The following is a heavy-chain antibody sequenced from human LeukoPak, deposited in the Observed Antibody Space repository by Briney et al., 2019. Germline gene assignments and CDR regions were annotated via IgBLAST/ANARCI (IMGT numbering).Heavy chain of an antibody. V-gene: IGHV4-59*01. Sequence: KSGGSLRLSCAASGFTFDDYAMHWVRQAPGKGLEWIGYIYYSGSTNYNPSLKSRVTISVDTSKNQFSLKLSSVTAADTAVYYCARAASGWYRLYYYGMDVWGQGTTVTVSS. J-gene: IGHJ6*02. CDR3: ARAASGWYRLYYYGMDV. CDR1: GFTFDDYA. CDR2: IYYSGST. D-gene: IGHD6-13*01.